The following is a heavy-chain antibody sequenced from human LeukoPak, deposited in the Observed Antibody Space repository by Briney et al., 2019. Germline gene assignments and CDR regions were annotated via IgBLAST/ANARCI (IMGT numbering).Heavy chain of an antibody. CDR3: ARVTSNDYYDSNYFDY. Sequence: GGSLRLSCAASGFTFSSYAMHWVRQAPGKGLEYVSAISSNGGSTYYANSVKGRFTIYRDNSKNTLYLQMGSLRAEDMAVYYCARVTSNDYYDSNYFDYWGQGTLVTVSS. CDR2: ISSNGGST. J-gene: IGHJ4*02. CDR1: GFTFSSYA. V-gene: IGHV3-64*01. D-gene: IGHD3-22*01.